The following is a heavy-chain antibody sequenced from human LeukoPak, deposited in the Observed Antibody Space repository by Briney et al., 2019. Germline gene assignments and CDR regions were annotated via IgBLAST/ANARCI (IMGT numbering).Heavy chain of an antibody. V-gene: IGHV1-2*02. J-gene: IGHJ4*02. CDR2: INPNSGGT. CDR3: ARGYCTNGVCYPAYDY. D-gene: IGHD2-8*01. CDR1: GYTFTGYY. Sequence: ASVTVSCKASGYTFTGYYMHWVRQAPGQGLEWMGWINPNSGGTNYAQKFQGRVTMTRDTSISTAYMELSRLRSDDTAVYYCARGYCTNGVCYPAYDYWGQGTLVTVSS.